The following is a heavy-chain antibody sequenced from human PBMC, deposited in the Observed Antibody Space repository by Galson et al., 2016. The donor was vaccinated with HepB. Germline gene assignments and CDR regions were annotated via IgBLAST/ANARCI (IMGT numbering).Heavy chain of an antibody. J-gene: IGHJ1*01. CDR2: ISPYNGNT. D-gene: IGHD3-3*01. CDR1: GYSFDSYG. CDR3: ARGDDFWSGYPPYNF. Sequence: SVKVSCKASGYSFDSYGIFWVRQAPGQGLEWMGWISPYNGNTKYEQKFQDRVTMTTDTSTTTAYMDMRSLRSDDTAVYFCARGDDFWSGYPPYNFWGQGTLVTVSS. V-gene: IGHV1-18*01.